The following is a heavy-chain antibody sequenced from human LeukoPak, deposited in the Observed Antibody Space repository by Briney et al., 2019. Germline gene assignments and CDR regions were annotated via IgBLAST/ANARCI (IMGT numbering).Heavy chain of an antibody. V-gene: IGHV3-23*01. CDR1: GFTFSSYG. CDR2: ISGSGGST. CDR3: ARDPGSRYFDP. D-gene: IGHD3-9*01. J-gene: IGHJ5*02. Sequence: GGCLRLSCAASGFTFSSYGMSWVRQAPGKGLGWVSAISGSGGSTYYADSVEGRFTISRDNSKNTLYLQMNSLGAEDTAVYYCARDPGSRYFDPWGQGTLVTVSS.